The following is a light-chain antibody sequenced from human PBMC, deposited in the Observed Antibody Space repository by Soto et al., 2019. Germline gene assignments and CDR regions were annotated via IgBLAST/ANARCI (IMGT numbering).Light chain of an antibody. CDR1: QSVASS. V-gene: IGKV3-15*01. Sequence: MTQSPSTVSATPGERVTLSCRASQSVASSEAWNQQKPGQAPRLILYGASTRATGFPARFSGSGSGTEFTLPISSLQSKDFPVYLCQRYHFRPIPFGQRT. CDR2: GAS. J-gene: IGKJ5*01. CDR3: QRYHFRPIP.